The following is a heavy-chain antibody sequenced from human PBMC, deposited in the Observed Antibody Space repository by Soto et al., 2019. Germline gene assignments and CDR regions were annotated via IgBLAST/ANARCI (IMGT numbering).Heavy chain of an antibody. D-gene: IGHD3-9*01. CDR2: ISAYNGNT. J-gene: IGHJ6*01. CDR3: ARDQTTYYDILTGYPDPYYDYYGMDV. V-gene: IGHV1-18*01. CDR1: GYAFTSYG. Sequence: QVQLVQSGAEVKKPGASVKVSCKASGYAFTSYGISWVRQAPGQGLEWMGWISAYNGNTNYAQKLQGRVTMTTDTSTSTAYMELRSLRSDDTAVYYCARDQTTYYDILTGYPDPYYDYYGMDVW.